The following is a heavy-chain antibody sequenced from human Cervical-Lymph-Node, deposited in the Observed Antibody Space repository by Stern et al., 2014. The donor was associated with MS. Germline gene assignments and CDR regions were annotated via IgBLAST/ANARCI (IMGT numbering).Heavy chain of an antibody. V-gene: IGHV3-21*01. CDR3: TRDLAATTSDY. D-gene: IGHD1-14*01. J-gene: IGHJ4*02. CDR2: ISGGGSYI. CDR1: GFIFGSYT. Sequence: EDQLVESGGGLVNPGGSLRLSCTASGFIFGSYTMNWVRQAPGKGLEWVSAISGGGSYIYYADSVKGRFTISRDNAKNSLYLQMNTLRAEDTAVYYCTRDLAATTSDYWGQGSLVTVSS.